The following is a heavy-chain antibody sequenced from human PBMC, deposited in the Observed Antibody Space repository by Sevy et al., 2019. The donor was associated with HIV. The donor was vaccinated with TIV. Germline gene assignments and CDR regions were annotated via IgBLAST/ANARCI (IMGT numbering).Heavy chain of an antibody. Sequence: GGSLRLSCEVFGFNFRNYWMSWVRQAPGKGLEWVANIKHDGSEQYYLDSVKGRFTVSRDNGKKSLYLQMTGLRVDDAALDYGAREREEEDKSGAKFDYWGRGTLVTVSS. CDR1: GFNFRNYW. V-gene: IGHV3-7*01. CDR3: AREREEEDKSGAKFDY. J-gene: IGHJ4*02. CDR2: IKHDGSEQ. D-gene: IGHD3-10*01.